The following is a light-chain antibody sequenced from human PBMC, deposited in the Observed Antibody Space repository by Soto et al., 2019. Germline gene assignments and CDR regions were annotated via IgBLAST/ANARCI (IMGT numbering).Light chain of an antibody. Sequence: DPQMTQSPSTLSASVGDRVTITCRASQSVNSWLAWHQQKPGKAPKLLIYKASSLESGVPSRFSGSGSGTEFTLTISSLQPDDFATYYCQQYNGYSRTFGQGTKVEIK. J-gene: IGKJ1*01. CDR1: QSVNSW. V-gene: IGKV1-5*03. CDR3: QQYNGYSRT. CDR2: KAS.